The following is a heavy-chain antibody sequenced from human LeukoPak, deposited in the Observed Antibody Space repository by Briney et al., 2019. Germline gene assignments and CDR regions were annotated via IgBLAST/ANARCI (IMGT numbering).Heavy chain of an antibody. CDR3: ARDYPIDY. CDR2: VISDGSST. J-gene: IGHJ4*02. Sequence: GGSLRLSCAASGLTFSSSWMHWVRQAPGKGLVWVSRVISDGSSTSYADSVKGRFTISRDNAKNTLYLQMNSLRAEDTAVYYCARDYPIDYWGQGTLVTVSS. CDR1: GLTFSSSW. V-gene: IGHV3-74*01.